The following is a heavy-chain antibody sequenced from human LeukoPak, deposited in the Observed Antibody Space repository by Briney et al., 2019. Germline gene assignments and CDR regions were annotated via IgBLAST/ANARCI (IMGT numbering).Heavy chain of an antibody. CDR2: SHYSGTT. CDR3: ASNILSGSYYNAPMDV. D-gene: IGHD1-26*01. V-gene: IGHV4-59*01. J-gene: IGHJ6*03. CDR1: GVSINSYY. Sequence: SETLSLTCTVSGVSINSYYWTWIRQPPGKGLEWIGYSHYSGTTNYKPSLRGRVAISVDTSKNQFSLRLAYVTAADTAVYYCASNILSGSYYNAPMDVWGKGTTVTISS.